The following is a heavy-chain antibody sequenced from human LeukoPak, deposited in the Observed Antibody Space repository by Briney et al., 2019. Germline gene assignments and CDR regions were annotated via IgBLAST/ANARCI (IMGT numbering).Heavy chain of an antibody. Sequence: ASVKVSCKASGYTFTGYYMHWVQQAPGQGLEWMGWINPNSGRTDYAQRFQGRVTMTRDTSVSTAYMELSRLRSDDTAVYYCARDSFSDIVVVTGNYWGQGTLVTVSS. CDR1: GYTFTGYY. CDR2: INPNSGRT. V-gene: IGHV1-2*02. D-gene: IGHD2-21*02. J-gene: IGHJ4*02. CDR3: ARDSFSDIVVVTGNY.